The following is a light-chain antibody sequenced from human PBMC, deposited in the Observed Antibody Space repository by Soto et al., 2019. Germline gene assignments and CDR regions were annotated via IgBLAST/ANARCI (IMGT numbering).Light chain of an antibody. CDR3: QKYNSAPPGYT. V-gene: IGKV1-27*01. J-gene: IGKJ5*01. Sequence: DIQMTQSPSSLSASVGDRVTITCRAIQGISNYLAWYQQKPGKVPKLLIYAASTLQSGVPSRFSGSGSGTDFALTISSLQPEDVATYYCQKYNSAPPGYTFGQGTRLEIK. CDR2: AAS. CDR1: QGISNY.